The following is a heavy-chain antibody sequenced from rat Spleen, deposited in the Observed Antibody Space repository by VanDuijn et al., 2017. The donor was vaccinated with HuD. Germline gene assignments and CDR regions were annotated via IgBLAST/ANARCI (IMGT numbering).Heavy chain of an antibody. D-gene: IGHD5-1*01. CDR3: ARSQTGVMDA. V-gene: IGHV5-31*01. Sequence: EVQLVESGGGLVQPGRSLKLTCVASGITFNNYWMTWIRQAPGKGLEWVASISNTGDTYYPDSVKGRFHVSRDNTKSTLYLQMNSLMSEDTATYYCARSQTGVMDAWGQGASVTVSS. CDR2: ISNTGDT. J-gene: IGHJ4*01. CDR1: GITFNNYW.